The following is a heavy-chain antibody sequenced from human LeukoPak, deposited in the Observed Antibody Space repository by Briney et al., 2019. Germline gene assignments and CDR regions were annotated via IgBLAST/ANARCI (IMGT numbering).Heavy chain of an antibody. J-gene: IGHJ5*02. Sequence: PGRSLRLSCAASGFTFSSYGMHWVRQAPGKGLEWVAVISYDGSNKYYADSVKGRFTISRDNSKNTPYLQMNSLRAEDTAVYYCARGIAANNWFDPWGQGTLVTVSS. CDR1: GFTFSSYG. CDR3: ARGIAANNWFDP. D-gene: IGHD6-13*01. CDR2: ISYDGSNK. V-gene: IGHV3-30*19.